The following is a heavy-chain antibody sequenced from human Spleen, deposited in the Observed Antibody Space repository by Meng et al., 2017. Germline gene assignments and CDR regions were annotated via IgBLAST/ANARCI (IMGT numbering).Heavy chain of an antibody. V-gene: IGHV1-46*01. CDR1: GYTFTSYY. J-gene: IGHJ4*02. D-gene: IGHD6-25*01. CDR3: ARDEDISAAGKLFGDY. CDR2: INPSGGST. Sequence: ASVKVSCKASGYTFTSYYMHWVRQAPGQGLEWMGIINPSGGSTSYAQKFQGRVTMTRDTSTSTVYMELSSLRSEDTAVYYCARDEDISAAGKLFGDYWGQGNLVNGSS.